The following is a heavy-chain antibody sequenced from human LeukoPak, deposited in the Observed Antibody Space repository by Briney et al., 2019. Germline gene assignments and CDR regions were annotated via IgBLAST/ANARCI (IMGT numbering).Heavy chain of an antibody. CDR1: GFTFSSYA. CDR2: ISGSGGST. CDR3: AKGTLSVAGRFDY. V-gene: IGHV3-23*01. Sequence: GGSLRLSCAASGFTFSSYAMSWVRQAPGKGLEWVSVISGSGGSTHYAGSVKGRFTISRDNSENTLYLQMDSLRADDMAVYYCAKGTLSVAGRFDYWGQGTLVTVSS. J-gene: IGHJ4*02. D-gene: IGHD6-19*01.